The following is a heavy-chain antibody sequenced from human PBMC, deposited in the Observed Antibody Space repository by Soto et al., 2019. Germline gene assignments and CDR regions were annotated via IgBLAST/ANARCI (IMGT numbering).Heavy chain of an antibody. CDR3: ARDFLLGYPPYYYYMDV. Sequence: ASVKVSCKASGYTFTSYDINWVRQATGQGLEWMGWMNPNSGNTGYAQKFQGRVTMTRNTSISTAYMELSSLRSEDTAVYYCARDFLLGYPPYYYYMDVWGKGTTVTSP. D-gene: IGHD5-12*01. CDR2: MNPNSGNT. V-gene: IGHV1-8*01. CDR1: GYTFTSYD. J-gene: IGHJ6*03.